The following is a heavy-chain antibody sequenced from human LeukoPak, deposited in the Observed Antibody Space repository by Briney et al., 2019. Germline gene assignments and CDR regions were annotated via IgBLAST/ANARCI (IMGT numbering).Heavy chain of an antibody. CDR1: GGTFSSYA. J-gene: IGHJ5*02. Sequence: GSSVKVSCKASGGTFSSYAISWVRQAPGQGLEWMGGIIPMFGTANYAQKFQGRVTITTDESTSTAYMELSSLRSEDTAVYYCARHVSIDVDRGYSHPWGQGTLVTVSS. D-gene: IGHD5-18*01. V-gene: IGHV1-69*05. CDR2: IIPMFGTA. CDR3: ARHVSIDVDRGYSHP.